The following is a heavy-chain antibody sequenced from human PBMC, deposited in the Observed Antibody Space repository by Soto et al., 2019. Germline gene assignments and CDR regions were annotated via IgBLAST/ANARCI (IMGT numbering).Heavy chain of an antibody. Sequence: QVQLVESGGGVVQPGRSLRLSCAASGFTFSSYGMHWVRQAPGKGLEWVAVISYDGSNKYYADSVKGRFTISRDNSKNTLYLQMNSLRAEDTAVYYCVKDRREVVVAAPFDYWGQGTLVTVSS. D-gene: IGHD2-15*01. CDR1: GFTFSSYG. CDR2: ISYDGSNK. J-gene: IGHJ4*02. V-gene: IGHV3-30*18. CDR3: VKDRREVVVAAPFDY.